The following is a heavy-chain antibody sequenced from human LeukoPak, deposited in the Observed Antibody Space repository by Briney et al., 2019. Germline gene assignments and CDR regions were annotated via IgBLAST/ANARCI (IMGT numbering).Heavy chain of an antibody. D-gene: IGHD2-15*01. Sequence: GGSLRLSCAASGFTFSSYGMHWVRQAPGKRLEWVAFIRYDGSNKYYADSVKGRFTISRDNSKNTLYLQMNSLRAEDTAVYYCAKDVVKGDIVVVVAATGYFDYWGQGTLVTVSS. CDR3: AKDVVKGDIVVVVAATGYFDY. CDR1: GFTFSSYG. V-gene: IGHV3-30*02. J-gene: IGHJ4*02. CDR2: IRYDGSNK.